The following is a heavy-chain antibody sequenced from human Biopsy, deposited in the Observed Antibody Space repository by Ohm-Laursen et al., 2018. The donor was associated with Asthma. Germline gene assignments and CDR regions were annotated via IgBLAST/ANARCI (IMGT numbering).Heavy chain of an antibody. CDR3: ARAVDYSHYYGIDV. Sequence: SVKVSCKASGYTFNSAGITWVRQAPGQGLEWMGWISVYNGNTKVAQKLQDRVTMITDTSTSTAYMDLRSLRSDDTAAYFCARAVDYSHYYGIDVWGQGTTVTVS. D-gene: IGHD3-10*01. V-gene: IGHV1-18*01. J-gene: IGHJ6*02. CDR2: ISVYNGNT. CDR1: GYTFNSAG.